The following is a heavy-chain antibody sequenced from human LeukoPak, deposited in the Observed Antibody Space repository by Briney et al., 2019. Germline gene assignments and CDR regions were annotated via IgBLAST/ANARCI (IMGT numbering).Heavy chain of an antibody. CDR3: ARVGYTYPYYFDY. J-gene: IGHJ4*02. Sequence: SETLSLTCAVYGGSFSGYYWSWIRQPPGKGLEWIGEINHSGSTNYNPSLKSRVTISVDTSKNQFSLKLNSVTAADTAVYYCARVGYTYPYYFDYWGQGTLVTVSS. CDR1: GGSFSGYY. D-gene: IGHD5-18*01. V-gene: IGHV4-34*01. CDR2: INHSGST.